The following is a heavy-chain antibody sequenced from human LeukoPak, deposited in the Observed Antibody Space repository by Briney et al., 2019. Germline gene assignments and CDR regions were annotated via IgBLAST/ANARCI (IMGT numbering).Heavy chain of an antibody. V-gene: IGHV1-18*04. CDR2: LSAYNGNT. Sequence: ASVKVSCKASGYAFTSYGISWVRQAPGQGLEWMGWLSAYNGNTNYAQKLQGRVTMTTDTSTSTAYMELRSLRSDDTAVYYCARDYDILTGYYFWFDHWGQGTLVTVSS. J-gene: IGHJ5*02. CDR1: GYAFTSYG. CDR3: ARDYDILTGYYFWFDH. D-gene: IGHD3-9*01.